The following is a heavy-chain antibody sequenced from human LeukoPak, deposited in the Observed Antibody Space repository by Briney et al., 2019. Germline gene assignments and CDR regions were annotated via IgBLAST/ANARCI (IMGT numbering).Heavy chain of an antibody. CDR1: GFTFSTYW. V-gene: IGHV3-23*01. CDR2: ISGSGDTT. J-gene: IGHJ4*02. D-gene: IGHD1-1*01. CDR3: AKLSGTTGTTSRVLDY. Sequence: GGSLRLSCAASGFTFSTYWMSWVRQAPGKGLEWVSTISGSGDTTNYADFVKGRLTISRDNSKNTVDLQMNSLRGEDTAVYYCAKLSGTTGTTSRVLDYWGQGTLVTVSS.